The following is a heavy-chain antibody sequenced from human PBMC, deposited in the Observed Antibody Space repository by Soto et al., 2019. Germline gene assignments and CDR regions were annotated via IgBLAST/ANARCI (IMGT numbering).Heavy chain of an antibody. CDR3: ARDLLRVGEPNGYCSGGACNFPPGGMDV. Sequence: QVHLVQSGAEVKKPGASVKVSCKATGYTFSIHYIHWVRQAPGQGLEWMGIINPSAGTTSYAQRLQGRVNLTSDTSTSTVYMDLSGLTSEDTDKYYCARDLLRVGEPNGYCSGGACNFPPGGMDVWGQGTTVTVSS. CDR1: GYTFSIHY. D-gene: IGHD2-15*01. V-gene: IGHV1-46*01. CDR2: INPSAGTT. J-gene: IGHJ6*02.